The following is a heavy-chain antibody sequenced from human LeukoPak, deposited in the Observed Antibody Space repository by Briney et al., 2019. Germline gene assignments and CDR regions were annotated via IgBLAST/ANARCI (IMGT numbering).Heavy chain of an antibody. J-gene: IGHJ4*02. CDR1: GFTFSSYW. CDR2: IKQDGSEQ. D-gene: IGHD3-16*01. CDR3: ARAKVLGY. V-gene: IGHV3-7*01. Sequence: GGSLRLSCVASGFTFSSYWMSWVRQAPGKGLEWVANIKQDGSEQNYVDSVKGRFTISRDNAKNSLYLQMNSLRAEDTAVYYCARAKVLGYWGQGTLVTVSS.